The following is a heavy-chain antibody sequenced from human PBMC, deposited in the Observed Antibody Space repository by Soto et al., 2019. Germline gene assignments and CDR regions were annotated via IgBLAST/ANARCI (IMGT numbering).Heavy chain of an antibody. J-gene: IGHJ6*02. D-gene: IGHD3-3*01. CDR3: ARGRRDFWSGIYYYYGMDV. CDR2: INHSGST. V-gene: IGHV4-34*01. CDR1: GGSFSGYY. Sequence: SETLSLTCAVYGGSFSGYYWSWIRQSPGKGLEWIGEINHSGSTNYNPSLKSRVTISVDTSKNQFSLKLSSVTAADTAVYYCARGRRDFWSGIYYYYGMDVWGQGTTVTVSS.